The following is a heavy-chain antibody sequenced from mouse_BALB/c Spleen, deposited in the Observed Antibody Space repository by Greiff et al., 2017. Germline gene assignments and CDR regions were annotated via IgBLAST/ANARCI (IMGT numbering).Heavy chain of an antibody. D-gene: IGHD1-1*01. J-gene: IGHJ4*01. CDR3: ARYRVHYYGSSAPYYYAMDY. CDR1: GYTFTDYN. Sequence: EVQLQQSGPELVKPGASVKIPCKASGYTFTDYNMDWVKQSHGKSLEWIGDINPSNGGTIYNQKFKGKATLTVDKSSSTAYMELRSLTSEDTAVYYGARYRVHYYGSSAPYYYAMDYWGQGTSVTVSS. CDR2: INPSNGGT. V-gene: IGHV1-18*01.